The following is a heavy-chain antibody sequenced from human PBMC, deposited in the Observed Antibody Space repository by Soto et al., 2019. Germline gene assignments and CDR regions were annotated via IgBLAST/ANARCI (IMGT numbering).Heavy chain of an antibody. J-gene: IGHJ6*02. CDR2: ISWNSGRI. Sequence: GGSLRLSCAASGFKFDYYSMHWVRQCPGKGLEWVSGISWNSGRIEYADSVKGRFTISRDNAKNSLYLQANSLTADDTALYYCAKATTPLRFYFYYGMDVWGQGTTVTVSS. CDR1: GFKFDYYS. D-gene: IGHD5-12*01. V-gene: IGHV3-9*01. CDR3: AKATTPLRFYFYYGMDV.